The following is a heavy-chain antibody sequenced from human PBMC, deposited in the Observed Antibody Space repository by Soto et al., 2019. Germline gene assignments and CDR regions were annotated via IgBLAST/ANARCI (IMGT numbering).Heavy chain of an antibody. D-gene: IGHD3-9*01. J-gene: IGHJ4*02. CDR3: TSWDYDVLYGYSYDD. V-gene: IGHV1-69*01. CDR2: IIPMIGRT. CDR1: GGTFNNYG. Sequence: QVQLVQSGAEVKKPGSSVKVSCKASGGTFNNYGMGWVREAPGQGLEWMGGIIPMIGRTNYAQKFQGRLTLTADASSSIAYMELRSLRSDDTAVYYCTSWDYDVLYGYSYDDWGQGTLVTVSS.